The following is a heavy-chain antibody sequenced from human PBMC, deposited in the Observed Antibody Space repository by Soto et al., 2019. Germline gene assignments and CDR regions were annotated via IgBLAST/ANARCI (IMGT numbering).Heavy chain of an antibody. CDR2: IYHSGST. CDR1: GYSISSGYY. CDR3: AREQGILTGYDYYYYGMDV. Sequence: SETLSLTCAVSGYSISSGYYWGWIRQPPGKGLEWIGSIYHSGSTYYNPSLKSRVTISVDASKNQFSLKLSSVAAADTAVYYCAREQGILTGYDYYYYGMDVWGQGTTVTVSS. D-gene: IGHD3-9*01. J-gene: IGHJ6*02. V-gene: IGHV4-38-2*02.